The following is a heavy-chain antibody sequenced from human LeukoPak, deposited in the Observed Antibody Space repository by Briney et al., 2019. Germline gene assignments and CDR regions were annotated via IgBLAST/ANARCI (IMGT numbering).Heavy chain of an antibody. D-gene: IGHD1-20*01. Sequence: GASVKVSCKASGYTFTSYDINWVRQAAGQGLEWMGWISAYNGNTNYAQKLQGRVTMTTDTSTSTAYMELRSLRSDDTAVYYCARDPPNWNVLRDAFDIWGQGTMVTVSS. V-gene: IGHV1-18*01. CDR3: ARDPPNWNVLRDAFDI. J-gene: IGHJ3*02. CDR1: GYTFTSYD. CDR2: ISAYNGNT.